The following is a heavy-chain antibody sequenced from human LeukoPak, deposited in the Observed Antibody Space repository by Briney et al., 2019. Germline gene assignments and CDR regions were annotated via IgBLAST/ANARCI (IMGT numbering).Heavy chain of an antibody. D-gene: IGHD1-26*01. J-gene: IGHJ6*02. Sequence: ASVKVSCKVSGYTLTELSMHWVRQAPGKGLEWMGGSDPEDGETIYAQKFQGRVTMTEDTSTDTAYMELSSLRSEDTAVYYCATPVGATSLDYYYGMDVWGQGTTVTVSS. CDR2: SDPEDGET. CDR1: GYTLTELS. V-gene: IGHV1-24*01. CDR3: ATPVGATSLDYYYGMDV.